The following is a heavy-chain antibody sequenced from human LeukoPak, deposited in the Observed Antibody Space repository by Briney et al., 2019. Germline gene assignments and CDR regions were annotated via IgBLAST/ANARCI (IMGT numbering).Heavy chain of an antibody. CDR1: GFTVSSNY. CDR2: IYSGGST. Sequence: GGSLRLSCAASGFTVSSNYMSWVRQAPGKGLEWVSVIYSGGSTYYADSVKGRFTISRDNSKNTLYLQMNSLRAEDTAVYYCASTTSYGSGTPYWGQGTLVTVSS. CDR3: ASTTSYGSGTPY. J-gene: IGHJ4*02. V-gene: IGHV3-53*01. D-gene: IGHD3-10*01.